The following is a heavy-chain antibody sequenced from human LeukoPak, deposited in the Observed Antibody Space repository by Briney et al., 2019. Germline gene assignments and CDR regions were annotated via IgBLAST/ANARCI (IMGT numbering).Heavy chain of an antibody. CDR1: KFTFSSYT. D-gene: IGHD5-18*01. CDR3: ARESRDTAMATDY. V-gene: IGHV3-30*04. Sequence: GGSLRLSCAPSKFTFSSYTMHWVRQAPGKGRAWVAVISYDGRNKYYGDSVKGRFTISRDNSKNTLYLQMNSLRPEDTAIYYCARESRDTAMATDYWGQGTLVTVSS. J-gene: IGHJ4*02. CDR2: ISYDGRNK.